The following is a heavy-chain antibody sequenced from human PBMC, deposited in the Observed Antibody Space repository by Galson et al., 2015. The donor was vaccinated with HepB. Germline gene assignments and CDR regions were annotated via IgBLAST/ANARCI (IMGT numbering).Heavy chain of an antibody. D-gene: IGHD3-10*01. Sequence: CAISGDSVSSNTAAWSWVRQSPSRGLEWLGRTYYKSKWNNDYAVSVKSRIAINPYTSKNQFSLQLNSVTPEDTAVYYCAREPYGSGSADHWFDPWGQEILVTVSS. CDR2: TYYKSKWNN. CDR3: AREPYGSGSADHWFDP. J-gene: IGHJ5*02. CDR1: GDSVSSNTAA. V-gene: IGHV6-1*01.